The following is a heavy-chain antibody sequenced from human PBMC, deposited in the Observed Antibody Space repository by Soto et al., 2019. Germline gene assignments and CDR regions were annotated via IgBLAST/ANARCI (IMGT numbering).Heavy chain of an antibody. V-gene: IGHV1-18*01. Sequence: QVPLVQSGAEVKKPGASVKVSCKASGYTFTSYGISWVRQAPGQGLEWMGWSSAYNGNTNYAQKLQGRVTMTTDTFTSTAYMELRSLRSDDTAVYYCARVMGYYYGSGSYHGMDVWGQGTTVTVSS. CDR2: SSAYNGNT. D-gene: IGHD3-10*01. J-gene: IGHJ6*02. CDR1: GYTFTSYG. CDR3: ARVMGYYYGSGSYHGMDV.